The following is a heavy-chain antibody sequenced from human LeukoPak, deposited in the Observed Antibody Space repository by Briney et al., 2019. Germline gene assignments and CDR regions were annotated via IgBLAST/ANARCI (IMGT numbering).Heavy chain of an antibody. Sequence: SVKVSCKASGGTFSSYAISWVRQAPGQGLEWMGRIIPILGIANYAQKFQGRVTITADKSTSTAYMELSSLRSEDTAVYYCARRRDGYYYYGMDVWGPGTTVTVSS. V-gene: IGHV1-69*04. CDR2: IIPILGIA. CDR1: GGTFSSYA. CDR3: ARRRDGYYYYGMDV. J-gene: IGHJ6*02. D-gene: IGHD5-24*01.